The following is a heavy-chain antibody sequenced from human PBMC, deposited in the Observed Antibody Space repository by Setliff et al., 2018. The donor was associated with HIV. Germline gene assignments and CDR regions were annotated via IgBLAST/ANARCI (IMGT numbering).Heavy chain of an antibody. J-gene: IGHJ4*02. CDR3: ARQNSGWGVGLYYFDY. D-gene: IGHD6-19*01. CDR1: GGSISSSSDY. V-gene: IGHV4-39*01. Sequence: SETLSLTCSVSGGSISSSSDYWGWIRQPPGKGLEWIGSIYYSGSIYYNPSPKSRVTISVDTPNNHFSLRLSSVTAADTALYYCARQNSGWGVGLYYFDYWGQGTLVTVSS. CDR2: IYYSGSI.